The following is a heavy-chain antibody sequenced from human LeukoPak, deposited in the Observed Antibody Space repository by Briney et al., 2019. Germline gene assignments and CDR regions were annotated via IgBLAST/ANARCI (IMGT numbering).Heavy chain of an antibody. Sequence: GESLRLSCAASGFTVSSNYMSWIRQAPGKGLEWVSIFYSGGYTYYADSVKGRFTISRDNSKNTLYLQMNSLRAEDTAVYYCARGEYYYYYYMDVWGRGTTVTVSS. D-gene: IGHD3-10*01. J-gene: IGHJ6*03. V-gene: IGHV3-66*02. CDR2: FYSGGYT. CDR3: ARGEYYYYYYMDV. CDR1: GFTVSSNY.